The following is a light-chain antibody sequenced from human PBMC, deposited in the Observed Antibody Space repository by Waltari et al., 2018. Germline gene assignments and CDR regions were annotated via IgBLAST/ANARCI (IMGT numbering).Light chain of an antibody. V-gene: IGLV1-40*01. CDR1: GSNIGAGYA. CDR2: GTR. J-gene: IGLJ3*02. Sequence: QSVLTQPPSVSGAPGQKVTISCTGSGSNIGAGYAVHWYQQLPRATPKLLIYGTRSGPLGVPVLFFGSTSGTSASLAITGLQAEDEAYYCCQSYDTTLSVVFGGGTKLTVL. CDR3: QSYDTTLSVV.